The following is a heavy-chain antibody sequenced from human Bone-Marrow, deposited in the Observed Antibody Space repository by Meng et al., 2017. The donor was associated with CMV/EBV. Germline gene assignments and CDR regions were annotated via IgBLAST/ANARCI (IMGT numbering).Heavy chain of an antibody. CDR2: IIPILGIA. V-gene: IGHV1-69*02. CDR3: ARVLVGYYYGMDV. J-gene: IGHJ6*02. Sequence: SVKVSCKASGGTFSSYTISWMRQAPGQGLEWMGRIIPILGIANYAQKFQGGVTITADKSTSTAYMELSSLRSEDTAVYYCARVLVGYYYGMDVWGQGTTVTVSS. CDR1: GGTFSSYT.